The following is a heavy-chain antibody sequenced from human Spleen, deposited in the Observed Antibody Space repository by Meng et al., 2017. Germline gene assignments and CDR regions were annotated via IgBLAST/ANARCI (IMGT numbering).Heavy chain of an antibody. CDR3: AREGPQVKYALDY. D-gene: IGHD2-8*01. J-gene: IGHJ4*02. CDR2: ISSSSSYI. CDR1: GFPFSNYN. Sequence: VQLVGSVGGLVKPGDSLTLSCAASGFPFSNYNRNWVRQAPGKVLEWVASISSSSSYIFYAESVKGRFTISRDNAKNSLYLQMNSLRAEDTAVYYCAREGPQVKYALDYWGQGTLVTVSS. V-gene: IGHV3-21*02.